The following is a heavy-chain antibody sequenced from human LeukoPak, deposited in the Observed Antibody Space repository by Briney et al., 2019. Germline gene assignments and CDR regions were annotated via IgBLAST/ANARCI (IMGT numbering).Heavy chain of an antibody. Sequence: QPGRSLRLSCAASGITFSSYAMHWVRQAPGKGLEWVAVISYDGSNKYYADSVKGRFTISRDNSKNTLYLQMNSLRAEDTAVYYCARDGYCSGGSCYSFDPWGQGTLVTVSS. CDR3: ARDGYCSGGSCYSFDP. CDR2: ISYDGSNK. J-gene: IGHJ5*02. V-gene: IGHV3-30-3*01. D-gene: IGHD2-15*01. CDR1: GITFSSYA.